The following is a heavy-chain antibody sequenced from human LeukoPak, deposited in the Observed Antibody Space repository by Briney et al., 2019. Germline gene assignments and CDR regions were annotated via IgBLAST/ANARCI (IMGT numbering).Heavy chain of an antibody. CDR2: IDGSSSRT. CDR1: GFIFSDYY. V-gene: IGHV3-11*05. D-gene: IGHD1-26*01. CDR3: AKDLGRYRNNYFDY. J-gene: IGHJ4*02. Sequence: PGGSLRLSCAASGFIFSDYYMSWMRQAPGKGLEWLSYIDGSSSRTNYADSVKGRFTISRDDSKNTLYLQMNSLRAEDTAVYYCAKDLGRYRNNYFDYWGQGTLVTVSS.